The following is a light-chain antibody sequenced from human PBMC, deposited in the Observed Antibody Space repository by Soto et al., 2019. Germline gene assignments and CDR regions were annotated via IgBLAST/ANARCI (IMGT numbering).Light chain of an antibody. V-gene: IGLV2-14*01. J-gene: IGLJ2*01. CDR3: SSYTGSHVV. CDR1: TTYVGGNKY. Sequence: QSVLTQPASVSGSPGQSITISCTGTTTYVGGNKYVSWYQQHPGKAPKLIIFDVSSRPSGVSNRFSGTKSGNTASLTISGLQAEDESDYYCSSYTGSHVVFGGGTKVTVL. CDR2: DVS.